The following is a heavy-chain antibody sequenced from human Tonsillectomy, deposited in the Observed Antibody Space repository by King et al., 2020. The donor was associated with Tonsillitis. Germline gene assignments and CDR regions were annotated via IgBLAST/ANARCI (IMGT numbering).Heavy chain of an antibody. CDR3: AKDDSSAWYSDY. J-gene: IGHJ4*02. CDR2: INRKGDSI. Sequence: VQLVESGGGLVQPGGSLRLSCAASGFIFSDYSMNWVRQAPGKGLEWVSYINRKGDSIYYVDSVKGRFTFSRENAKNSLYLQMNSLRGEDTAVYYCAKDDSSAWYSDYWGQGTPVTVSS. D-gene: IGHD6-19*01. CDR1: GFIFSDYS. V-gene: IGHV3-48*01.